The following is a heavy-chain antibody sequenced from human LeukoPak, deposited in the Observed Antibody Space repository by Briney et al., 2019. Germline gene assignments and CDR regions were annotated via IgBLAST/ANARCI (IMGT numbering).Heavy chain of an antibody. CDR3: ARDKSGGSRLDS. CDR2: IYYSGSA. D-gene: IGHD3-16*01. V-gene: IGHV4-59*01. J-gene: IGHJ4*02. CDR1: GVSISSYY. Sequence: SETLSLTCIVSGVSISSYYWSWIRQPPGKGLEWIGYIYYSGSANYNPSLKSRVIISVDTSENHFSLKLSSVTAADAAIYYCARDKSGGSRLDSWGQGTLVTASS.